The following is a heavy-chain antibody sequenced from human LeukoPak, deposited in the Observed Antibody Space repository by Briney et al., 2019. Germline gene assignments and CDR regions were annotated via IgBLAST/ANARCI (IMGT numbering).Heavy chain of an antibody. D-gene: IGHD3-3*01. Sequence: GGSLRLSCAASGFTFSSYGTHWVRQAPGKGLEWVAVIWYGGSNKYYADSVKGRFTISRDNSKNTLYLQMNSLRAEDTAVYYCAKGHYDFWSDVYYFDYWGQGTLVTVSS. CDR3: AKGHYDFWSDVYYFDY. J-gene: IGHJ4*02. CDR1: GFTFSSYG. CDR2: IWYGGSNK. V-gene: IGHV3-30*02.